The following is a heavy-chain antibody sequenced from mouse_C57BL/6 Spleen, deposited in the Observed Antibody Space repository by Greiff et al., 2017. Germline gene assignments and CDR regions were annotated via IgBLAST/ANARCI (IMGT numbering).Heavy chain of an antibody. J-gene: IGHJ1*03. CDR1: GYTFTDYY. CDR2: INPNNGGT. D-gene: IGHD1-1*01. CDR3: ARGEVVAHWYFDV. V-gene: IGHV1-26*01. Sequence: VQLQQSGPELVKPGASVKISCKASGYTFTDYYMNWVKQSHGKSLEWIGDINPNNGGTSYNQKFKGKATLTVDKSSSTAYMELRSLTSEDSAVYYCARGEVVAHWYFDVWGTGTTVTVSS.